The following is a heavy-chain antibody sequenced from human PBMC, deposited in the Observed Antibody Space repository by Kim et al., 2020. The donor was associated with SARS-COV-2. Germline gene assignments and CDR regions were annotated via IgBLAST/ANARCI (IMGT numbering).Heavy chain of an antibody. CDR2: IYYSGTT. J-gene: IGHJ3*02. CDR3: SREAVKATGGNGGFD. Sequence: SETLSLTCTVSGGSISSSSYYWGWIRQAQGKGLEWIGQIYYSGTTYYNAFLKSRVTISGDTSKILFSLKLSSVTAAGTAVYSCSREAVKATGGNGGFD. V-gene: IGHV4-39*07. D-gene: IGHD2-8*01. CDR1: GGSISSSSYY.